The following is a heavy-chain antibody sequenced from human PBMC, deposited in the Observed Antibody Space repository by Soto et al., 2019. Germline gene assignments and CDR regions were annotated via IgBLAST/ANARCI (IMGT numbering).Heavy chain of an antibody. J-gene: IGHJ4*02. V-gene: IGHV1-3*01. Sequence: QVQFVQSGAEVKKPGASVKISCKASGYTFTSYAIHWVRQAPGQRLECGGWINAGPGSTKYSQKVPGRVTITRDISATTAYMELDSLTSEDTAVYYCARAREAVVDHNDFFDNWGQESLVTVSP. CDR1: GYTFTSYA. CDR2: INAGPGST. D-gene: IGHD2-15*01. CDR3: ARAREAVVDHNDFFDN.